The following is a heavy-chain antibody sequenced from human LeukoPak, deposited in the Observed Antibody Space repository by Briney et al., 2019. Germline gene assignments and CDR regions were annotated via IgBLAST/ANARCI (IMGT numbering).Heavy chain of an antibody. Sequence: ASVKVSCKASGYTFTSYGISWVRQAPGQGLEWMGWISAYNGNTNYAQKFQGRVTITADESTSTAYMELSGLRSEDTAVYYCARGREIVGPNTPPYYYYYMDVWGKGTTVTISS. CDR1: GYTFTSYG. J-gene: IGHJ6*03. CDR2: ISAYNGNT. CDR3: ARGREIVGPNTPPYYYYYMDV. V-gene: IGHV1-18*01. D-gene: IGHD1-26*01.